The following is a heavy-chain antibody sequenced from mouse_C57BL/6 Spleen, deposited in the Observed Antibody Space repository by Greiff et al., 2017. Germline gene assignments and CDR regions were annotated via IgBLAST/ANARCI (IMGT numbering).Heavy chain of an antibody. CDR2: INPNNGGT. CDR3: ARSVLRNYFDY. D-gene: IGHD1-1*01. Sequence: EVQLQQSGPELVKPGASVKMSCKASGYTFTDYNMHWVKQSHGKSLEWIGYINPNNGGTSYNEKFKGKATLTVNKSSSTAYMELRSLTAEDSAVYYCARSVLRNYFDYWGQGTTLTVSS. J-gene: IGHJ2*01. CDR1: GYTFTDYN. V-gene: IGHV1-22*01.